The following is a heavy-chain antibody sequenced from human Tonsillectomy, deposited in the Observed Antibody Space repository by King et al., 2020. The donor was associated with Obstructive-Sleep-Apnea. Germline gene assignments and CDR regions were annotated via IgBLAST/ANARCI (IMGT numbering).Heavy chain of an antibody. D-gene: IGHD5-24*01. CDR1: GGSIASGGYY. CDR3: ARGRDGSNSGATTLDY. CDR2: IYYGGST. Sequence: VQLQESSPGLVTPSQTLSLTCSVSGGSIASGGYYWSWIRQHPVKGLEWIGYIYYGGSTYYNPSLKSRIIISVDTSKNQFSLKLSSVTAADTAVYYCARGRDGSNSGATTLDYWGQGTLVTVSS. V-gene: IGHV4-31*03. J-gene: IGHJ4*02.